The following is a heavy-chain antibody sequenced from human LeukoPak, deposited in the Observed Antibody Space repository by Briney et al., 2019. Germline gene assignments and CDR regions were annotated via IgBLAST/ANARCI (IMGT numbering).Heavy chain of an antibody. CDR3: ARGGTNLPIVVVVAATLPRNWFDP. J-gene: IGHJ5*02. CDR1: GGSISSGGYY. V-gene: IGHV4-31*03. CDR2: IYYSGST. Sequence: SETLSLTCTVSGGSISSGGYYWSRIRQHPGKGLEWIGYIYYSGSTYYNPSLKSRVTISVDTSKNQFSLKLSSVTAADTAVYYCARGGTNLPIVVVVAATLPRNWFDPWGQGTLVTVSS. D-gene: IGHD2-15*01.